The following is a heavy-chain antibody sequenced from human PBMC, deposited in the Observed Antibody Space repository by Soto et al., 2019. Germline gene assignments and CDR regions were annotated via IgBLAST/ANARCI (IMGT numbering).Heavy chain of an antibody. CDR3: AKGFKDFWSDYYYYYGMDV. CDR2: ISYDGSNK. D-gene: IGHD3-3*01. CDR1: GFTFSSYG. J-gene: IGHJ6*02. Sequence: GGSLRLSCAASGFTFSSYGMHWVRQAPGKGLEWVAVISYDGSNKYYADSVKGRFTISRDNSKNTLYLQMNSLRAEDTAVYYCAKGFKDFWSDYYYYYGMDVWGQGTTVTVSS. V-gene: IGHV3-30*18.